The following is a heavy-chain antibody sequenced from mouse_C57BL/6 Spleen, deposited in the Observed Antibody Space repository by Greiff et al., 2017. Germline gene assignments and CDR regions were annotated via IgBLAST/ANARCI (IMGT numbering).Heavy chain of an antibody. CDR3: AREDYYGSSSYYFDY. CDR1: GYTFTDYY. Sequence: EVQLQQSGPELVKPGASVKISCKASGYTFTDYYMNWVKQSHGKSLEWIGDINPNNGGTSYNQKFKGKATLTVDKSSSTAYMELRSLTSEDSAVYYCAREDYYGSSSYYFDYWGHGTTLTVSS. D-gene: IGHD1-1*01. CDR2: INPNNGGT. V-gene: IGHV1-26*01. J-gene: IGHJ2*01.